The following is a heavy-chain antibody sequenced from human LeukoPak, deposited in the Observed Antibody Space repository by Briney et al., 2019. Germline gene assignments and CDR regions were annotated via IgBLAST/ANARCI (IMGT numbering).Heavy chain of an antibody. Sequence: GGSLRLSCVASGFTFSNYWMHWVRQAPGEGLVWVSRIDTEGITADYAESVRGRFTTSRDNAKNTLYLQMNSLRVDDAAVYYCVPIGYPFFDPWGQGTRVTVSS. CDR2: IDTEGITA. D-gene: IGHD1-1*01. J-gene: IGHJ5*02. CDR3: VPIGYPFFDP. V-gene: IGHV3-74*01. CDR1: GFTFSNYW.